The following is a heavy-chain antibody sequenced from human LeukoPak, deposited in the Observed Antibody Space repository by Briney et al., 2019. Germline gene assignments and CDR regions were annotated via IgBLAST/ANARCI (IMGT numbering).Heavy chain of an antibody. Sequence: ASVKDSCKASGYTFTGYYMHWVRQAPGQGLEWMGWINPNSGGTNYAQKFQGRVTMTRDTSISTAYMELSRLRSDDTAVYYCARPHCSGGSCPNWFDPWGQGTLVTVSS. D-gene: IGHD2-15*01. CDR3: ARPHCSGGSCPNWFDP. V-gene: IGHV1-2*02. CDR2: INPNSGGT. CDR1: GYTFTGYY. J-gene: IGHJ5*02.